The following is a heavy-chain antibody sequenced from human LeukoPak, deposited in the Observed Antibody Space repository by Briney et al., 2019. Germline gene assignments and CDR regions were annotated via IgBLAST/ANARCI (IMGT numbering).Heavy chain of an antibody. V-gene: IGHV3-21*05. CDR2: ISSSSSYI. CDR3: ARARREYYMDV. Sequence: GGSLRLSCAASGFTFSSYSMNWVRQAPGKGLEWVSYISSSSSYIYYADSVKGRFTISRDNAKNSLYLQMNSLRAEDTAVYYCARARREYYMDVWGKGTTVTVSS. J-gene: IGHJ6*03. CDR1: GFTFSSYS.